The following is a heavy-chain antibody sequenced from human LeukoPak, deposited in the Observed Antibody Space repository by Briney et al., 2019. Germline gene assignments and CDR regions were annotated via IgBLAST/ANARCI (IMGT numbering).Heavy chain of an antibody. CDR1: GFTFSSYA. Sequence: GGSLRLSCAASGFTFSSYAMHWVRQAPGKGLEWVAVISYDGSNKYYADSVKGRFTISRDNSKNTLYLQMNSLRAEDTAVYYCAKDFGAYSIDAFDIWGQGTMVTVSS. CDR2: ISYDGSNK. D-gene: IGHD3-10*01. V-gene: IGHV3-30-3*01. CDR3: AKDFGAYSIDAFDI. J-gene: IGHJ3*02.